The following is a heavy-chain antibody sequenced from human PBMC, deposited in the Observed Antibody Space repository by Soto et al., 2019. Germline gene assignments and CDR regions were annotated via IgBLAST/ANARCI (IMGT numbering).Heavy chain of an antibody. Sequence: QLQLQESGPGLVKPSETLSLTCTVSGGSISSSSYYWGWIRQPPGKGLEWIGSIYYSGSTYYNPSLKSRVTISVDTSKNQFSRKLSSVTATDTAVYYCARGRNWFDPWGQGTLVTVSS. CDR3: ARGRNWFDP. J-gene: IGHJ5*02. CDR1: GGSISSSSYY. CDR2: IYYSGST. V-gene: IGHV4-39*01.